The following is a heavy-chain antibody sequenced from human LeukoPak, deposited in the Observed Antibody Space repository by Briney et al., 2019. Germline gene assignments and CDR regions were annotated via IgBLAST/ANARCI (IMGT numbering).Heavy chain of an antibody. J-gene: IGHJ5*02. CDR3: ARARMVRGARFDP. Sequence: SETLSLTCTVSGGSISSYYWSWIRQPPGKGLEWIGYIYYSGSTNYNPSLKSRVTISVDTSKSQFSLKLSSVTAADTAVYYCARARMVRGARFDPWGQGTLVTVSS. V-gene: IGHV4-59*01. CDR1: GGSISSYY. D-gene: IGHD3-10*01. CDR2: IYYSGST.